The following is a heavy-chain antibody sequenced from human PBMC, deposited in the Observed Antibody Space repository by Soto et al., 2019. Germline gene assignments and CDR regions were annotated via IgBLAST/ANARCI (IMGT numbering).Heavy chain of an antibody. Sequence: QVQLQESGPGLVQPSGILSLTCAVSGDSLNNSHWWSWVRQTQGKVLEWIGANYHSGTPNYNPSLKTRVTISIDKSKNQFFLKMNAVTAADTAVYYCAREVTRSTARGPTSFDPWGQGTLVTASS. D-gene: IGHD3-10*01. CDR1: GDSLNNSHW. V-gene: IGHV4-4*02. CDR2: NYHSGTP. J-gene: IGHJ5*02. CDR3: AREVTRSTARGPTSFDP.